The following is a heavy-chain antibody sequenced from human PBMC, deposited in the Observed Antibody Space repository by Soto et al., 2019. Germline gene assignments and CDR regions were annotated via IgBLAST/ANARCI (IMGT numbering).Heavy chain of an antibody. J-gene: IGHJ4*02. D-gene: IGHD2-21*02. CDR1: GGSISSNNW. CDR2: IFHSGST. V-gene: IGHV4-4*02. Sequence: SETLSLTCAVSGGSISSNNWWSWVRQPPGKGLEWIGEIFHSGSTNYNPSLKSRVTVLLDKSKNQFSLKLTSVTAADTAVYYCERLVNMVTATAGFDYWGQGILVTVSS. CDR3: ERLVNMVTATAGFDY.